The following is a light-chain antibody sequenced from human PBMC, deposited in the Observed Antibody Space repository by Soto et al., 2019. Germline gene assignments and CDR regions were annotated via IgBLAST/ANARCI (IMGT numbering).Light chain of an antibody. V-gene: IGLV1-44*01. J-gene: IGLJ1*01. CDR3: AAWDDSLNAFYV. Sequence: QSVLTQPPSASGTPGQRVTISCFGSSSNIGSNTVNWYQQLPGTAPKLLIYSNNQRPSGVPDRFSGSKSGTSASLAISGLQSEDEADYYCAAWDDSLNAFYVFGNGTKVTVL. CDR2: SNN. CDR1: SSNIGSNT.